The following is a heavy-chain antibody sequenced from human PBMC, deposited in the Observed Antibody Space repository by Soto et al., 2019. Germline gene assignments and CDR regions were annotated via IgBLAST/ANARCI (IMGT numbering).Heavy chain of an antibody. CDR2: IYYSGST. J-gene: IGHJ4*02. CDR3: AAGHDYDFWSGFDY. Sequence: SETLSLTCTVSGGSISSGDYYWSWIRQAPGKGLEWIGYIYYSGSTYYNPSLKSRVTISVDTSKNQFSLKLSSVTAADTAVYYCAAGHDYDFWSGFDYWGQGTLVTVSS. CDR1: GGSISSGDYY. V-gene: IGHV4-30-4*01. D-gene: IGHD3-3*01.